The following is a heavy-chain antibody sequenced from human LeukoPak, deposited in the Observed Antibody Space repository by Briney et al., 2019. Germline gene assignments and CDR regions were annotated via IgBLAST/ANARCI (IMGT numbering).Heavy chain of an antibody. Sequence: GGSLKLSCAASGFAFSGFGIHGVRHAPGKGLEWVAFIRNDGTHKSYVDSVKGRFTISRDNSKNTLYLQMNSLRAEDTAVYYCAKDPGYCSGGSCSPGNFFDYWGQGTLVTVSS. V-gene: IGHV3-30*02. CDR3: AKDPGYCSGGSCSPGNFFDY. D-gene: IGHD2-15*01. J-gene: IGHJ4*02. CDR2: IRNDGTHK. CDR1: GFAFSGFG.